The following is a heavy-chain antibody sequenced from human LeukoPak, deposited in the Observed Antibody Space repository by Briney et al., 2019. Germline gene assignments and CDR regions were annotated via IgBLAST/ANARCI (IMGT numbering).Heavy chain of an antibody. CDR2: IYYSGRT. CDR1: GGSISSYY. J-gene: IGHJ3*02. D-gene: IGHD3-10*01. Sequence: TSETLSLTCTVSGGSISSYYWSWIRQPPGKGLEWIGYIYYSGRTNYNPSLKSRVTISVDTSKNQFSLKLSSVTAADTAVYYCARHSGLSYAFDIWGQGTMVTVSS. V-gene: IGHV4-59*08. CDR3: ARHSGLSYAFDI.